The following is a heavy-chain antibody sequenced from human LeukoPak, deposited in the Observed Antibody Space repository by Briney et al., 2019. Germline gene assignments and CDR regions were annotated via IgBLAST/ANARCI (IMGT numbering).Heavy chain of an antibody. V-gene: IGHV1-18*01. CDR2: ISAYNGNT. CDR3: ARGAIPGGGYSSSWYDVGQKSVDYEAQYYGMDV. Sequence: ASVKASCKASGYTFTSYGISWVRQAPGQGLEWMGWISAYNGNTNYAQKLQGRVTMTTDTSTSTAYMELRSLRSDDTAVYYCARGAIPGGGYSSSWYDVGQKSVDYEAQYYGMDVWGQGTTVTVSS. D-gene: IGHD6-13*01. J-gene: IGHJ6*02. CDR1: GYTFTSYG.